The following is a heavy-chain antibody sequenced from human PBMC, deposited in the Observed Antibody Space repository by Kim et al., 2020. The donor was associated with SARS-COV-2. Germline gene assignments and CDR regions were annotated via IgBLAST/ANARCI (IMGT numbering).Heavy chain of an antibody. CDR2: IYYSGST. Sequence: SETLSLTCTVSGGSISSSSYYWGWIRQPPGKGLEWIGSIYYSGSTYYNPSLKSRVTISVDTSKNQFSLKLSSVTAADTAVYYCASGIVGAPYYWGQGTLVTVSS. V-gene: IGHV4-39*07. D-gene: IGHD1-26*01. CDR1: GGSISSSSYY. CDR3: ASGIVGAPYY. J-gene: IGHJ4*02.